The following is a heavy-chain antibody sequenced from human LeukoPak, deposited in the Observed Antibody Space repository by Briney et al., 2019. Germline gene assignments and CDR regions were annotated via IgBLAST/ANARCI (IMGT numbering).Heavy chain of an antibody. CDR1: GYSFTSYW. Sequence: GESLRISCKGSGYSFTSYWISWVRQMPGKGLEWMGRIDPSDSYTNYSPSFQGHVTISADKSISTAYLQWSSVKASDTAMYYCARRAKSYCSGGSCYLDYWGQGTLVTVSS. V-gene: IGHV5-10-1*01. CDR2: IDPSDSYT. J-gene: IGHJ4*02. D-gene: IGHD2-15*01. CDR3: ARRAKSYCSGGSCYLDY.